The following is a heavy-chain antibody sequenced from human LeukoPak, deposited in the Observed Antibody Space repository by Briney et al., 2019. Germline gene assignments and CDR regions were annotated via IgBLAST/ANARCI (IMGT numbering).Heavy chain of an antibody. CDR3: AREGWLQGAFDI. J-gene: IGHJ3*02. V-gene: IGHV1-2*02. CDR1: GYTFTGYY. D-gene: IGHD5-24*01. CDR2: INPNSGGT. Sequence: ASVKVSCKASGYTFTGYYMHWVRQAPGQGLEWMGWINPNSGGTNYAQKFQGRVTMTRDTSISTAYMELSSLRSEDTAVYYCAREGWLQGAFDIWGQGTMVTVSS.